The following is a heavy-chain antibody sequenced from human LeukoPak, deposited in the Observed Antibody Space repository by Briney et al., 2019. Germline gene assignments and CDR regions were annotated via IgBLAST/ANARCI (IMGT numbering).Heavy chain of an antibody. V-gene: IGHV1-8*03. CDR1: GYTFTSYD. D-gene: IGHD6-6*01. J-gene: IGHJ4*02. Sequence: GASVKVSCKASGYTFTSYDINWVRQATGQGLEWMGWMNPNSGNTGYAQKFQGRVTITRNTSISTAYMELSSLRSKDTAVYYCARGEFWASSPNFDYWGQGTLVTVSS. CDR3: ARGEFWASSPNFDY. CDR2: MNPNSGNT.